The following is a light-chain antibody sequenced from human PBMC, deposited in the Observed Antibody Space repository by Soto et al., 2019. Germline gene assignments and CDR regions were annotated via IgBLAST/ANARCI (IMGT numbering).Light chain of an antibody. J-gene: IGKJ1*01. CDR2: AAS. V-gene: IGKV1-27*01. CDR3: QKYNTVPRT. Sequence: DIQMTQSPSSLSASVGDRVTITCRASQGISHFLAWYQQKPGKVPKLLIYAASILQSGVPPRFSGSGSGTELTLTISSLQPKDVATYYCQKYNTVPRTFGQGTKVEI. CDR1: QGISHF.